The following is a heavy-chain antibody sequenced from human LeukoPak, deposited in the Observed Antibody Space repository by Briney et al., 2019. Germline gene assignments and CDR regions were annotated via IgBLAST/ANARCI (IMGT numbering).Heavy chain of an antibody. Sequence: PGGSLRLSCAASGFTFSGHEMNWVRQAPGKGLEWVACISSSGSSIYYADSMKGRFTISRDNAKNSLYLRMNSLRAEDTAVYYCAGAGFDYWGQGTLVTVSS. CDR3: AGAGFDY. J-gene: IGHJ4*02. CDR1: GFTFSGHE. V-gene: IGHV3-48*03. CDR2: ISSSGSSI.